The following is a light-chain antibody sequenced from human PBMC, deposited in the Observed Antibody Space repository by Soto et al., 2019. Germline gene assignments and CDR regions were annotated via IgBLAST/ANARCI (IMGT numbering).Light chain of an antibody. CDR3: GSYTTTSHFV. V-gene: IGLV2-14*01. CDR2: DVS. J-gene: IGLJ1*01. Sequence: QSALTQPASVSGSPGQSITISCTGTSSDIDAYNYVSWYQQHPGKAPKLMIYDVSNRPSGISNRFSGSKSGNTASLTISGLQAEDEADYYCGSYTTTSHFVFGPGSKVTVL. CDR1: SSDIDAYNY.